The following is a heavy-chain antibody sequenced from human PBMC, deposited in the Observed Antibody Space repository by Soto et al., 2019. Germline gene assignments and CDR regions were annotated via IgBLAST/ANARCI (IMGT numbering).Heavy chain of an antibody. Sequence: SETRCLTCAVSGGSVSSGSYYWSWIRQPRGKGLEWIWYIYYSGSTNYNPSLKSRVTISVDTSKNQFSLKLSSVTAADTAVYYCARRDILTGYFDYWGQGTLVTVSS. CDR3: ARRDILTGYFDY. D-gene: IGHD3-9*01. J-gene: IGHJ4*02. V-gene: IGHV4-61*01. CDR1: GGSVSSGSYY. CDR2: IYYSGST.